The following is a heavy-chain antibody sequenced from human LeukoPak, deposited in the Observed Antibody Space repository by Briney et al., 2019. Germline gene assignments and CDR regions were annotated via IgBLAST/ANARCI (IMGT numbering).Heavy chain of an antibody. V-gene: IGHV4-59*01. D-gene: IGHD3-3*01. CDR3: ARLITIFGVVPYYMDV. CDR1: GGSISSYY. Sequence: SETLSLTCTVSGGSISSYYWSWIRQPPGKGLEWIGYIYYSGSTNYNPSLKSRVTISVDTSKNQFSLKLSSVTAADTAVYYCARLITIFGVVPYYMDVWGKGTTVTVSS. CDR2: IYYSGST. J-gene: IGHJ6*03.